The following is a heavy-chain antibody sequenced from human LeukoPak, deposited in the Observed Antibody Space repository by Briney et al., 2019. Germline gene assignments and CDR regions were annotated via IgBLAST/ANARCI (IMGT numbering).Heavy chain of an antibody. CDR1: GGSFSGYY. V-gene: IGHV4-34*01. Sequence: SETLSLTCAVYGGSFSGYYWSWIRQPPGKGLEWIGEINHSGSTNYNPSLKSRVTISVDTSKNQFSLKLSSVTAADTAVYYCARGKTRVVAATWSRNWFDPWGQGTLVTVSS. CDR3: ARGKTRVVAATWSRNWFDP. CDR2: INHSGST. D-gene: IGHD2-15*01. J-gene: IGHJ5*02.